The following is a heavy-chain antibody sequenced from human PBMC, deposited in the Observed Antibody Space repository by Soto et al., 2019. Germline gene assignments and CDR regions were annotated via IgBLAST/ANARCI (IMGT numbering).Heavy chain of an antibody. J-gene: IGHJ4*01. CDR1: GYTITNHA. D-gene: IGHD6-19*01. CDR2: INAGNGDT. CDR3: ASRIAVAGAFDH. Sequence: ASGKVSCKASGYTITNHAMHWVRQAPGQRLEWMGWINAGNGDTKYSQKFQDGVTIITDTSASTVYMELSSLKSEDTAVYYCASRIAVAGAFDHWG. V-gene: IGHV1-3*01.